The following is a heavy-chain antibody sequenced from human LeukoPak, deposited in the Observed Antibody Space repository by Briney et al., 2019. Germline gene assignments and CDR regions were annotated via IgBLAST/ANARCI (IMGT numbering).Heavy chain of an antibody. D-gene: IGHD3-9*01. CDR2: ISSSGSTI. Sequence: GGSLRLSCAASGFTFSSYEMNWVRQAPGKGLEWVSYISSSGSTICYADSVKGRFTISRDNAKNSLYLQMNSLRAEDTAVYYCATYYDILTGYADYWGQGTLVTVSS. V-gene: IGHV3-48*03. CDR3: ATYYDILTGYADY. J-gene: IGHJ4*02. CDR1: GFTFSSYE.